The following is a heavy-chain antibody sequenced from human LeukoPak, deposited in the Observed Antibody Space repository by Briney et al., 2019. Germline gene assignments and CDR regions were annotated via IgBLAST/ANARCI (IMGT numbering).Heavy chain of an antibody. J-gene: IGHJ2*01. Sequence: GSLRLSCAASGFTFSSYDMHWVRQATGKGLEWVSAIGTAGDTYYPGSVKGRFTISRENAKNSLYLQMNSLRAEDTAVYYCARDSSGYYRDWYFDLWGRGTLVTVSS. CDR3: ARDSSGYYRDWYFDL. CDR2: IGTAGDT. D-gene: IGHD3-22*01. V-gene: IGHV3-13*01. CDR1: GFTFSSYD.